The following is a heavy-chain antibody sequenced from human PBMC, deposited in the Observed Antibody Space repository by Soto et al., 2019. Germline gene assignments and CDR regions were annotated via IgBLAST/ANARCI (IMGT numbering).Heavy chain of an antibody. J-gene: IGHJ6*02. CDR2: ISGSGGST. CDR1: GFTFSSYA. D-gene: IGHD2-2*01. Sequence: XVSLRLSCAASGFTFSSYAMSWVRQAPGKGLEWVSAISGSGGSTYYADSVKGRFTISRDNSKNTLYLQMNSLRAEDTAVYYCAVVPDAITGYYYYGMDVWGQGTTVTVSS. V-gene: IGHV3-23*01. CDR3: AVVPDAITGYYYYGMDV.